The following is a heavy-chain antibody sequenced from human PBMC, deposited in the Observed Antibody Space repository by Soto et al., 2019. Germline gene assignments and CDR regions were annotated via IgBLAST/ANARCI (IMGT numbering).Heavy chain of an antibody. V-gene: IGHV3-74*01. J-gene: IGHJ6*02. D-gene: IGHD5-12*01. Sequence: EVQLVESGGGLIQPGGSLRLSCAASGFTFRNYWMHWVRQAPGMGLVWVSRINSDGSSTHSADSVKGRFTISRDNAKNTLYLQMNSMRAEDTAVYYCARGGSGNDYYYAMDVWGQGTTVTVSS. CDR3: ARGGSGNDYYYAMDV. CDR2: INSDGSST. CDR1: GFTFRNYW.